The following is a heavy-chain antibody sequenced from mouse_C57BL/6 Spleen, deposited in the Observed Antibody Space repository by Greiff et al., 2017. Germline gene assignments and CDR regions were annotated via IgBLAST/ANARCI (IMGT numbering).Heavy chain of an antibody. J-gene: IGHJ4*01. V-gene: IGHV1-64*01. CDR1: GYTFTSYW. CDR2: IHPNSGST. CDR3: ALRFSYYAMDY. Sequence: QVQLQQPGAELVKPGASVKLSCKASGYTFTSYWMHWVKQRPGQGLEWIGMIHPNSGSTNYNEKFKSKATLTVDKSSSTAYMQLSSLTSEDSAVYYCALRFSYYAMDYWGQGTSVTVSS.